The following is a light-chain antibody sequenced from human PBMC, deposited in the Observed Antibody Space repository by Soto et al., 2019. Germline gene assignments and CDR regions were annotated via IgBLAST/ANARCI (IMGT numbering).Light chain of an antibody. CDR3: QQYGSSPT. Sequence: DIGVTQSPSTLSVSPGERATLSCTASHYIYSNVAWFQQRPGQSPRLLIYATSSRATGIPDRFTGGGAGTGFTLTISRLEPEDSAVYYCQQYGSSPTFGGGTKVAIK. J-gene: IGKJ4*01. CDR2: ATS. CDR1: HYIYSN. V-gene: IGKV3-20*01.